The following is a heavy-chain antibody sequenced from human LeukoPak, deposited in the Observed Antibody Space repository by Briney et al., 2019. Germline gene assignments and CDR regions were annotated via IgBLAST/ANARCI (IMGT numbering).Heavy chain of an antibody. CDR3: ARRSGNDILTGYYNDYYYYYMDV. J-gene: IGHJ6*03. CDR1: GGSFSGYY. Sequence: PSETLFLTCAVYGGSFSGYYWSWIRQPSGKGLEWIGEINHSGSTNYNPSLKSRVTISIDTSKNQFSLKLSSVTAADTAVYYCARRSGNDILTGYYNDYYYYYMDVWGKGTTVTISS. V-gene: IGHV4-34*01. D-gene: IGHD3-9*01. CDR2: INHSGST.